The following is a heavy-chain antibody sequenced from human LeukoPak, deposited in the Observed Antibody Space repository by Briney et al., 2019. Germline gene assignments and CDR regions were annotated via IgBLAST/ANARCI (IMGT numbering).Heavy chain of an antibody. J-gene: IGHJ4*02. CDR2: ISGSGGST. CDR1: GFTFSTYS. V-gene: IGHV3-23*01. Sequence: PGGSLRLSCAASGFTFSTYSMTWVRQAPGKGLEWVSAISGSGGSTYYADSVKGRFTISRDNSKDTLYLQMNSLRAEDTAMYYCARGGFPNYWGQGTLVTVSS. CDR3: ARGGFPNY.